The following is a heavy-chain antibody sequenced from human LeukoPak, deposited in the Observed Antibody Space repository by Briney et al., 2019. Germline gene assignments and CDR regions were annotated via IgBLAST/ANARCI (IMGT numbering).Heavy chain of an antibody. J-gene: IGHJ6*03. D-gene: IGHD2-2*02. Sequence: ASVKVSCKASGYTFISYDINWVRQATGQGLEWMGWMNPNSGNTGYAQKFQGRVTMTRDMSTSTVYMELSSLRSEDTAVYYCARVAAEVVGVPGAIGFGWLRRDYYYMDVWGKGTTVTVSS. CDR2: MNPNSGNT. CDR3: ARVAAEVVGVPGAIGFGWLRRDYYYMDV. CDR1: GYTFISYD. V-gene: IGHV1-8*02.